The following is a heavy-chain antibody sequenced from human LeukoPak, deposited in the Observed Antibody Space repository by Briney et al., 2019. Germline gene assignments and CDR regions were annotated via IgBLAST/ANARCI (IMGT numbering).Heavy chain of an antibody. Sequence: GGSLRLSCAASGFTFSSYTINWVRQAPGKGLEWVAFIRYDGSNKYYADSVKGRFTISRDNSKNTLYLQMNSLRAEDTAVYYCAKGHSNYDPYYFDYWGQGTLVTVST. V-gene: IGHV3-30*02. CDR1: GFTFSSYT. CDR2: IRYDGSNK. J-gene: IGHJ4*02. CDR3: AKGHSNYDPYYFDY. D-gene: IGHD4-11*01.